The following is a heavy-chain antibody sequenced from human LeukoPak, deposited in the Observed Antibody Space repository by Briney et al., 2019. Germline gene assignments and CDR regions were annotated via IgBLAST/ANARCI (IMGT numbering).Heavy chain of an antibody. V-gene: IGHV1-24*01. J-gene: IGHJ4*02. CDR3: ATSPRMVRGLGLLHYFDY. CDR1: GYTLTELS. Sequence: ASVKVSCKVSGYTLTELSMHWVRQAPGKGLEWMGGFDPEDGETIYAQKFQGRVTMTEDTSTDTAYMELSSLRSEDTAVYYCATSPRMVRGLGLLHYFDYWGQGTLVTVSS. D-gene: IGHD3-10*01. CDR2: FDPEDGET.